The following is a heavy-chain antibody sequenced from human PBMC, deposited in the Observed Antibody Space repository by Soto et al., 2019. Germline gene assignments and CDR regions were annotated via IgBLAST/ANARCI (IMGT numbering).Heavy chain of an antibody. J-gene: IGHJ6*02. CDR1: GGSFSGNY. Sequence: QVQLQQRGAGLLKPSETLSLICAVYGGSFSGNYWSWIRQPPGKGLEWIGEFSDSGSTNYNPSLKSRVTISEDMSKSQFSLKLSSVTAADTAVYYCARGNFYYGLDVWGQGTTVTVSS. V-gene: IGHV4-34*01. CDR3: ARGNFYYGLDV. CDR2: FSDSGST.